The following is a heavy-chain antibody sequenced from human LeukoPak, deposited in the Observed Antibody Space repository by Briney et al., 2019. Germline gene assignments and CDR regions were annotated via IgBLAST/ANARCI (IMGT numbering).Heavy chain of an antibody. CDR1: GYIFTSYS. CDR3: ARGGIQLWFLVDY. Sequence: ASVKVSCKASGYIFTSYSISWVRQAPGQGLEWMGWISAYNGDTNYVQKFQGRVTMTRDTSISTAYMELSSLRSDDTAVYYCARGGIQLWFLVDYWGQGTLVTVSS. J-gene: IGHJ4*02. V-gene: IGHV1-18*01. D-gene: IGHD5-18*01. CDR2: ISAYNGDT.